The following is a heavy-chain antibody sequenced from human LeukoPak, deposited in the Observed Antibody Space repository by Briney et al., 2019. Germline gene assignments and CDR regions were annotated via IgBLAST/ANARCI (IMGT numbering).Heavy chain of an antibody. CDR1: GFTFSGYA. Sequence: GGSLRLSCAASGFTFSGYAMSWVRQAPGKGLEWVSTFSGGGDHTYYADSVKGRFTISRDKSKNTPHLQMNSLRVEDTAVYYCAKDSGYDFFVDYFDYWGQGTLVTVSS. CDR2: FSGGGDHT. D-gene: IGHD5-12*01. J-gene: IGHJ4*02. V-gene: IGHV3-23*01. CDR3: AKDSGYDFFVDYFDY.